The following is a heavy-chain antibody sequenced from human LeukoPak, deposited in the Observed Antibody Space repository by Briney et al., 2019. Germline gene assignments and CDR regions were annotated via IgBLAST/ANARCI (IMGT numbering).Heavy chain of an antibody. V-gene: IGHV3-9*01. D-gene: IGHD3-22*01. CDR1: GFTFDDYA. CDR3: AKDMTYYYDSSGLDY. CDR2: ISWNSGSI. Sequence: GGSLRLSCAASGFTFDDYAMHWVRQAPGKGLEWVSGISWNSGSIGYADSVKGRFTISRDNAKNSLYLQMNSLRAEDTAFYYCAKDMTYYYDSSGLDYWGQGTLVTVSS. J-gene: IGHJ4*02.